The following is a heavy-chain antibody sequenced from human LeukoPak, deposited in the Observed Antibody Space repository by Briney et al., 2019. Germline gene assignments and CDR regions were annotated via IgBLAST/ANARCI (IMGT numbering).Heavy chain of an antibody. D-gene: IGHD3-10*01. Sequence: SETLSLTCTVSGGSISSGGYYWSWIRQHPGKGLEWIGYIYYSGSTYYNPSLKSRVTISVDTSKNQFSLKLSSVTAADTAVYYCARVVLWFGEFPPNWFDPWGQGALVTVSS. CDR2: IYYSGST. CDR3: ARVVLWFGEFPPNWFDP. V-gene: IGHV4-31*03. J-gene: IGHJ5*02. CDR1: GGSISSGGYY.